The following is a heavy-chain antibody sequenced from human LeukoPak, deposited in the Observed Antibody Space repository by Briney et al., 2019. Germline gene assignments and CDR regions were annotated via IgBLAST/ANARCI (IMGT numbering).Heavy chain of an antibody. V-gene: IGHV3-7*01. CDR3: ARRNYYDNSGYYYQQYYYYMDV. Sequence: GGSLRLSCAASGFTFGTYWMSWVRQAPGKGLEWVANIKQDGSGKYYVDSVKGRFTISRDNAKNSLYLQMNGLRAEDTAVYYCARRNYYDNSGYYYQQYYYYMDVWGKGTTVIVSS. CDR2: IKQDGSGK. J-gene: IGHJ6*03. CDR1: GFTFGTYW. D-gene: IGHD3-22*01.